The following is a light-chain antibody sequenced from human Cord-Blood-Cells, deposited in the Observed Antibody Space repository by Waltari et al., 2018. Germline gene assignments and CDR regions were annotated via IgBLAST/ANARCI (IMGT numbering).Light chain of an antibody. V-gene: IGLV1-51*01. J-gene: IGLJ3*02. CDR3: GTWDSSLSAGV. CDR1: RSNIGNNY. CDR2: DNN. Sequence: QSVLTQPPSVSAAPGQKVTISCSGSRSNIGNNYVPWYQQLPGTAPKLLIYDNNNRPSGIPDRFSGSKSGTSATLGITGLQTGDEADYYCGTWDSSLSAGVFGGGTKLTVL.